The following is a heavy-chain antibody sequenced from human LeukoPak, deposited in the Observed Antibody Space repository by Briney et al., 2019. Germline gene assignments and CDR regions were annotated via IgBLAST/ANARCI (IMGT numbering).Heavy chain of an antibody. Sequence: ASVKVSCKASGYTFTSYGISWVRQATGQGLEWMGWMNPNSGNTGYAQKFQGRVTMTRNTSISTAYMELSSLRSEDTAVYYCARFYSNFVGFDYWAREPWSPSPQ. CDR2: MNPNSGNT. V-gene: IGHV1-8*02. J-gene: IGHJ4*02. D-gene: IGHD4-11*01. CDR3: ARFYSNFVGFDY. CDR1: GYTFTSYG.